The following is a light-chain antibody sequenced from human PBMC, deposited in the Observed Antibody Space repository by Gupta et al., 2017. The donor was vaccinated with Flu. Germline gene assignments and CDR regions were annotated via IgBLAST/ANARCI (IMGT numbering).Light chain of an antibody. J-gene: IGKJ1*01. Sequence: DIQMTQSPSSLSASVGDRVTITCRASQSIISYLNWYQQKPGKAPKLLMYAASSLQSGVPLRFSGSGSGTDFTLTISSLQPEDFATYYCQQSYSLSWTFGQGTKVEIK. CDR3: QQSYSLSWT. CDR1: QSIISY. V-gene: IGKV1-39*01. CDR2: AAS.